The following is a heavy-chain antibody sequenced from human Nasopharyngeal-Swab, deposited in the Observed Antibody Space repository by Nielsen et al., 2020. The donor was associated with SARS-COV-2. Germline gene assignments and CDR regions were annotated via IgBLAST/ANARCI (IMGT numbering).Heavy chain of an antibody. V-gene: IGHV3-30-3*01. CDR1: GFTFSSYA. CDR2: ISYDGSNK. D-gene: IGHD1-1*01. J-gene: IGHJ6*03. CDR3: ARVLEVPPSDYYYYYMDV. Sequence: GKSLKISCAASGFTFSSYAMHWVRQAPGKGLEWEAVISYDGSNKYYADSVKGRFTISRDNSKNTLYLQMNSLRAEDTAVYYCARVLEVPPSDYYYYYMDVWGKGTTVTVSS.